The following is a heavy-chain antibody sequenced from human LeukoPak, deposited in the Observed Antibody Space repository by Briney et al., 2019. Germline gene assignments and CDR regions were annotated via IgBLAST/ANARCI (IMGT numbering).Heavy chain of an antibody. D-gene: IGHD6-6*01. Sequence: GGSLKLSCAASGFTFSTYAMTWVRQAPGKGLEWVSGINSNGDEIYYADSVRGPFTISRDNSNNALYLQMDSLRTEDTAVCYCANWIGSSSRDYWGQGTLVTVSS. CDR2: INSNGDEI. J-gene: IGHJ4*02. V-gene: IGHV3-23*01. CDR1: GFTFSTYA. CDR3: ANWIGSSSRDY.